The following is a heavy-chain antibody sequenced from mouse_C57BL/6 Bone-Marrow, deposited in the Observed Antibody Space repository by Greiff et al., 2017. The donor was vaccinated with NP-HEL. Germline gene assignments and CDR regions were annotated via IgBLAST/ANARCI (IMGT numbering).Heavy chain of an antibody. J-gene: IGHJ2*01. Sequence: VQLQQSGAELVRPGASVKLSCTASGFNITDYYMHWVKQRPEQGLEWIGRIDPEDGDTEYAPKFPGKATMTADTSSNTAYLQLSSLTSEDTAVYYCTTFITTVVADYWGQGTTLTVSS. D-gene: IGHD1-1*01. CDR1: GFNITDYY. CDR3: TTFITTVVADY. V-gene: IGHV14-1*01. CDR2: IDPEDGDT.